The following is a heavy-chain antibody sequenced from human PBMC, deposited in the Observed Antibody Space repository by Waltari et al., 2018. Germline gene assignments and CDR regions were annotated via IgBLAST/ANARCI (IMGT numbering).Heavy chain of an antibody. CDR2: IYYSGRT. J-gene: IGHJ4*02. Sequence: QLQLQESGPGLVKPSETLSLTCTVSGGPISSSSYYWGWIRQPPGKGLEWIGSIYYSGRTYYNPSLKSRVPISVDTSKNQFSLKLSSVTAADTAVYYCARQYCSGGSCYLAPFDYWGQGTLVTVSS. CDR1: GGPISSSSYY. V-gene: IGHV4-39*01. CDR3: ARQYCSGGSCYLAPFDY. D-gene: IGHD2-15*01.